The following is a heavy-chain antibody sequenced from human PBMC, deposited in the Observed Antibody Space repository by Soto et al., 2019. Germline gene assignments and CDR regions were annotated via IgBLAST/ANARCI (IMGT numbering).Heavy chain of an antibody. V-gene: IGHV3-23*01. J-gene: IGHJ4*02. Sequence: GGCLRLSCAASGFTFTNYGMSWVRQAPGKGLEWVSVISGSGGTAFYADSVKGRFTVSRDNSKNTLFLQMSSLRDEDTAVYYCAKELWFGQRVFDFWGQGTLVTVSS. CDR1: GFTFTNYG. CDR3: AKELWFGQRVFDF. D-gene: IGHD3-10*01. CDR2: ISGSGGTA.